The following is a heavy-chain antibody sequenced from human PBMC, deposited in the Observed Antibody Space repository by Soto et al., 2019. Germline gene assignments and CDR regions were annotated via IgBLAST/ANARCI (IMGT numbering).Heavy chain of an antibody. Sequence: PSETLSLTCTVSGGSISSSSYYWGWIRQPPGKGLEWIGSIYYSGSTYYNPSLKSRVTISVDTSKNQFSLKLSSVTAADTAVYYCARQDTPEVADYWGQGTLFTVSS. CDR3: ARQDTPEVADY. CDR1: GGSISSSSYY. CDR2: IYYSGST. V-gene: IGHV4-39*01. J-gene: IGHJ4*02. D-gene: IGHD5-18*01.